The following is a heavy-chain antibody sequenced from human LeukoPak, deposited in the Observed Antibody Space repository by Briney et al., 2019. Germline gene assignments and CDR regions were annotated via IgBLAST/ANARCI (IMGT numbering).Heavy chain of an antibody. CDR2: INHSGST. D-gene: IGHD4-23*01. CDR3: ARGRGTTVVTD. J-gene: IGHJ4*02. Sequence: SETPSLTCAVYGGSFSGYYWSWIRQPPGKGLEWIGEINHSGSTNYNPSLKSRVTISVDTSKNQFSLKLSSVTAADTAVYYCARGRGTTVVTDWGQGTLVTVSS. CDR1: GGSFSGYY. V-gene: IGHV4-34*01.